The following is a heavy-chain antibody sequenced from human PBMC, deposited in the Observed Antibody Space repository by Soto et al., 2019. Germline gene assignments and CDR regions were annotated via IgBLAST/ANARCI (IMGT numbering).Heavy chain of an antibody. CDR2: ISYDGSNT. CDR3: ARGGNIVVVPALLDV. CDR1: GFTFSSYA. Sequence: QVQLVESGGGVVQPGRSLRLSCAASGFTFSSYAMHWVRQAPGKGLEWVALISYDGSNTFYADSVKGRFTFSRDNSKNTLHLQMISLRAEDTAVYYCARGGNIVVVPALLDVWGQGTTVTVSS. D-gene: IGHD2-2*01. V-gene: IGHV3-30-3*01. J-gene: IGHJ6*02.